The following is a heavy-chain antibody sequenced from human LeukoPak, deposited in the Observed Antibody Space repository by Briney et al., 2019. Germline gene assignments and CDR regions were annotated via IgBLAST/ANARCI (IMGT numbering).Heavy chain of an antibody. V-gene: IGHV4-34*01. Sequence: SETLSLTCAVYGGSFSGYYWSWIRQPPGKGLEWIGEINHSESTNYNPSLKSRVTMSVGTSKNQFSLKLTSVTAADTAVYFCAREDCTNGVCLSFDYWGQGTLVTVSS. D-gene: IGHD2-8*01. CDR3: AREDCTNGVCLSFDY. CDR2: INHSEST. J-gene: IGHJ4*02. CDR1: GGSFSGYY.